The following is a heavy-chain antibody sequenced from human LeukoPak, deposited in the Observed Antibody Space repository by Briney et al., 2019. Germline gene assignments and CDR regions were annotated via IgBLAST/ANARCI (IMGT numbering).Heavy chain of an antibody. Sequence: GGSLRLSCAASGFTFSTHWMHWVRQAPGKGLVWISRINSDASDTNYADFEKGRFTISRDNAKNTVYLQINSLRDEDTAVYYCARICSSTDCLIPDWGQGTLVTVSS. V-gene: IGHV3-74*01. D-gene: IGHD2-2*01. J-gene: IGHJ4*02. CDR2: INSDASDT. CDR3: ARICSSTDCLIPD. CDR1: GFTFSTHW.